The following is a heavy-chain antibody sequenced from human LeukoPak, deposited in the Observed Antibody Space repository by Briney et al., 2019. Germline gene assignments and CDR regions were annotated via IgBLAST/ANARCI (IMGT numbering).Heavy chain of an antibody. V-gene: IGHV4-34*01. D-gene: IGHD5-18*01. CDR2: INHSGST. J-gene: IGHJ4*02. CDR3: ATFGGYSYGYTPGLDS. Sequence: SETLSLTCAVYGGSFSGYYWSWIRQPPGKGLEWIGEINHSGSTNYNPSLKSRVTISVDTSKNQFSLKLSSVTAADTAVYYCATFGGYSYGYTPGLDSWGQGTLVTVSS. CDR1: GGSFSGYY.